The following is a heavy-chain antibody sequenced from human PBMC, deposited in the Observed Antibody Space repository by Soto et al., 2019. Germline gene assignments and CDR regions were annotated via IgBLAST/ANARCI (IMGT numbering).Heavy chain of an antibody. V-gene: IGHV3-30*18. Sequence: PGGSLRLPCAASGFTFSSCGMHWVRQAPGKGLEWVAVISYDGSNKYYADSVKGRFTISRDNSKNTLYLQMNSLRAEDTAVYYCAKDQWLGFHIMITFGGVDYWGQGTLVTVSS. D-gene: IGHD3-16*01. J-gene: IGHJ4*02. CDR3: AKDQWLGFHIMITFGGVDY. CDR1: GFTFSSCG. CDR2: ISYDGSNK.